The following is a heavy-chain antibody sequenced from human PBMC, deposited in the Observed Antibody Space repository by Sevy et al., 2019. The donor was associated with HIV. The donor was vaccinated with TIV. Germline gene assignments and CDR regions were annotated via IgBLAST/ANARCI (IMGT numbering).Heavy chain of an antibody. J-gene: IGHJ5*02. CDR2: ISKNGDYK. CDR1: GFSFSTNG. V-gene: IGHV3-30*03. CDR3: XXXXXXXXXWYPRFDP. D-gene: IGHD1-20*01. Sequence: GGSLRLSCAGSGFSFSTNGMHWVRQAPGKGLDWVAVISKNGDYKYYADSVKGRFTISRDNSKNTLFLQMNSLRTEDXXXXXXXXXXXXXXXWYPRFDPWGQGTLVTVSS.